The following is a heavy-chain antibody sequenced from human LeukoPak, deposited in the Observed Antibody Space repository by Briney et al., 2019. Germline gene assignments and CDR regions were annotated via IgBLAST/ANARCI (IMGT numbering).Heavy chain of an antibody. CDR3: AKFMGRIVVVPAASFDY. CDR1: GFTFSSYA. V-gene: IGHV3-23*01. CDR2: ISGSGGST. Sequence: GGSLRLSCSASGFTFSSYAMSWVRQAPGKGLEWVSAISGSGGSTYYADSVKGRFTISRGNSKNTLYLQMNSLRAEDTAVYYCAKFMGRIVVVPAASFDYWGEGTLVTVSS. J-gene: IGHJ4*02. D-gene: IGHD2-2*01.